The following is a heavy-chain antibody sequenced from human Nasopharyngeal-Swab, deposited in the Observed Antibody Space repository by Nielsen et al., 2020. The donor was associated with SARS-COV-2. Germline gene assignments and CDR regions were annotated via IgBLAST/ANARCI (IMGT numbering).Heavy chain of an antibody. Sequence: ASVTVSCKASGYTFTSYGISWVRQAPGQGLEWMGWISAYNGNTNYAQKLQGRVTMTTDTSTSTAYMELRSLRSDDTAVYYCARDRGYYYDSSGYEMDVWGQGTTVTVSS. J-gene: IGHJ6*02. V-gene: IGHV1-18*01. CDR2: ISAYNGNT. CDR1: GYTFTSYG. CDR3: ARDRGYYYDSSGYEMDV. D-gene: IGHD3-22*01.